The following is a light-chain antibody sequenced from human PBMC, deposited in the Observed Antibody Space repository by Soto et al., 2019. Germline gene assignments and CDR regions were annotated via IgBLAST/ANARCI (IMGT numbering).Light chain of an antibody. CDR1: SSNIGRHS. J-gene: IGLJ1*01. Sequence: QSVLTQPPSASGTPGQRVTISCSGSSSNIGRHSLHWYQQLPGTAPKLLIDSNNERPLGVPDRFSGSKSGTSASRAISGLQSEAEADYYCAAWDGSLNVYVFGTGTKVTVL. V-gene: IGLV1-44*01. CDR2: SNN. CDR3: AAWDGSLNVYV.